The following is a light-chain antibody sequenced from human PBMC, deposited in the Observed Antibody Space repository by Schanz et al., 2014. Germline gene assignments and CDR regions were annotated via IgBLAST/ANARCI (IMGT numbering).Light chain of an antibody. V-gene: IGLV1-44*01. CDR3: ASWDDSLYARV. Sequence: QSVLTQPPSASGPPGQRVTISCSGSSSNIGSNIVNWYQQFPGTAPKLLIYSNSQRPSGVPDRFSGSKSGTSASLAISGLQSEDEADYYCASWDDSLYARVFGGGTKLTVL. CDR1: SSNIGSNI. J-gene: IGLJ3*02. CDR2: SNS.